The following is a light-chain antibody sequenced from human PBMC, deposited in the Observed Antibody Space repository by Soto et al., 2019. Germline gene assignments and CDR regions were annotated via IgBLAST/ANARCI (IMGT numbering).Light chain of an antibody. CDR1: QSISTF. Sequence: DILMTQSPSALSASVGDRVTITCRASQSISTFLAWYQQKPGKAPNLLIYYASNLQSGVPSRFGGSGSVTEFSLTISTLQPDDFATYYCQQYNSYPYTFGQGTKLEIK. CDR2: YAS. J-gene: IGKJ2*01. CDR3: QQYNSYPYT. V-gene: IGKV1-5*03.